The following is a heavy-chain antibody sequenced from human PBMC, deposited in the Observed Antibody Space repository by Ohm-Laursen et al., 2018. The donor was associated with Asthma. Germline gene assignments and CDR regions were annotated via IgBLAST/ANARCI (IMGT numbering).Heavy chain of an antibody. V-gene: IGHV4-4*03. CDR1: GGYIYNHW. CDR2: ISHSGAA. D-gene: IGHD6-19*01. J-gene: IGHJ4*02. CDR3: ARSIGWYSLDL. Sequence: PGTLSLTCALSGGYIYNHWWSWVRQPPGKGLEWIAEISHSGAASFNPSLTSRVTTSLDKSKTHFSLELTSVTAADTAVYYCARSIGWYSLDLWGQGTLVTVSS.